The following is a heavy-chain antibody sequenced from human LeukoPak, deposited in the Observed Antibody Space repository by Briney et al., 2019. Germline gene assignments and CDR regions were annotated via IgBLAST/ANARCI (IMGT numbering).Heavy chain of an antibody. J-gene: IGHJ6*03. CDR3: AREGGYNYYYYMDV. Sequence: GGSLRLSCAASGFTFDDYAMHWVRQAPGKGLEWVSGISWNSGSIGYADSVKGRFTISRDNAKNSLYLQMNSLRAEDTAVYYCAREGGYNYYYYMDVWGKGTTVAVSS. D-gene: IGHD2-15*01. CDR1: GFTFDDYA. CDR2: ISWNSGSI. V-gene: IGHV3-9*01.